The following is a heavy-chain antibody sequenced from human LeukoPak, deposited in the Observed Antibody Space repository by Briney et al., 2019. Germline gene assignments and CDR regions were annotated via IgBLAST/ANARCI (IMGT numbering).Heavy chain of an antibody. CDR1: GGSISSGSYY. V-gene: IGHV4-61*02. J-gene: IGHJ3*02. CDR2: IYTSGTT. D-gene: IGHD1-26*01. Sequence: SETLSLTCTVSGGSISSGSYYWRWIRQPAGKGLEWIGRIYTSGTTNYNPSLKSRVTISVDTSKNQFSLKLSSVTAADTAVYYCARGMGATAFDIWGQGTMVTVSS. CDR3: ARGMGATAFDI.